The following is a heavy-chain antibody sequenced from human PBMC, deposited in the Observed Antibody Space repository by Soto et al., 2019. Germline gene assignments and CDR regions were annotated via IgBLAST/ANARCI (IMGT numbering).Heavy chain of an antibody. V-gene: IGHV3-11*01. J-gene: IGHJ6*03. Sequence: QVQLVESGGGLVKPGGSLRLSRAASGFPFSDYYMSWIRQAPGKGLEWVSYISSGGSTKYYADSVKGRFTISRDNAKNSLYLQMNSLRAEDTAVYYCARSNSGYHYNYYYYMDVWGKGTTVTVSS. CDR1: GFPFSDYY. D-gene: IGHD5-12*01. CDR2: ISSGGSTK. CDR3: ARSNSGYHYNYYYYMDV.